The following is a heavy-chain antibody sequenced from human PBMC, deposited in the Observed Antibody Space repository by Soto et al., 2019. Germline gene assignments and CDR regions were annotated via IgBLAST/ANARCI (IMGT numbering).Heavy chain of an antibody. Sequence: QVQLVQSGAEVKKPGASVKVSCKASGYTFTSYGISWVRQAPGQGLEWMGWISAYNGNTNYAQKLQGRVTMTTDTSTSTAYMELRSLRSDDTAVYYCARDYLSFYYYYYYGMDVWGQGTTVTVSS. V-gene: IGHV1-18*04. J-gene: IGHJ6*02. CDR2: ISAYNGNT. CDR1: GYTFTSYG. CDR3: ARDYLSFYYYYYYGMDV.